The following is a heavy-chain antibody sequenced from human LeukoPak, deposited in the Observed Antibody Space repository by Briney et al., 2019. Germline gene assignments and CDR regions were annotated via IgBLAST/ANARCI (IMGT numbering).Heavy chain of an antibody. Sequence: GGSLRLSCAASGFTFSSYSMNWVRQAPGKGLEWVSSIRSSSSYIYYADSVKGRFTISRDNAKNSLYLQMNSLRAEDTAVYYCARWGRDGYNSGYYYGMDVWGQGTTVTVSS. V-gene: IGHV3-21*01. J-gene: IGHJ6*02. CDR1: GFTFSSYS. CDR3: ARWGRDGYNSGYYYGMDV. CDR2: IRSSSSYI. D-gene: IGHD5-24*01.